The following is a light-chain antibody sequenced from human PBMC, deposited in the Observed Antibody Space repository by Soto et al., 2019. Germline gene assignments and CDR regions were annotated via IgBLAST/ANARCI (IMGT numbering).Light chain of an antibody. CDR2: LNSDGSH. CDR3: QTWGSGIVV. Sequence: QLVLTQSPSASASLGASVKPTCTLSRGHSNYAIAWHQQQSEKGPRYLMKLNSDGSHSKGDGIPDRFSGSSSGAERYLTISSLQSEDEADYYCQTWGSGIVVFGGGTKVTVL. J-gene: IGLJ2*01. V-gene: IGLV4-69*02. CDR1: RGHSNYA.